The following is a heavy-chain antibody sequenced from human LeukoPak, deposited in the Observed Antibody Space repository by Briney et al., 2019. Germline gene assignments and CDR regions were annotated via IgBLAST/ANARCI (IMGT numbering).Heavy chain of an antibody. V-gene: IGHV3-30*03. J-gene: IGHJ4*02. Sequence: GGSLRLSCAASGFTFSSYEMNWVRQAPGRGLEWVAVISYDGSDKWYADSVKGRFTVSRDNSKNTVFLQTNSLRPEDTAVYYCARSVHFGYHDYWGQGTLVTVSS. CDR1: GFTFSSYE. CDR2: ISYDGSDK. D-gene: IGHD3-22*01. CDR3: ARSVHFGYHDY.